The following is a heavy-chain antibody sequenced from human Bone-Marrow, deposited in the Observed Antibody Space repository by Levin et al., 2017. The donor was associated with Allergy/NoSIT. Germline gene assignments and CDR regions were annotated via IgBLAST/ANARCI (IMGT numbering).Heavy chain of an antibody. CDR2: IYYTGNT. J-gene: IGHJ4*02. CDR3: ARHHGGYDLHFDY. Sequence: KGLEWIGYIYYTGNTKYNPSLNSRVTMSVDMSKNQFSLKLTSMTAADTAVYYCARHHGGYDLHFDYWGLGTLVTVSS. D-gene: IGHD5-12*01. V-gene: IGHV4-59*08.